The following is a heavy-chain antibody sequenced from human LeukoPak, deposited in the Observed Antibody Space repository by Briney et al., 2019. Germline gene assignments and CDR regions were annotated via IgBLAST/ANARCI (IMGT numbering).Heavy chain of an antibody. D-gene: IGHD2-8*01. CDR1: DYTFTNYG. Sequence: ASVKVSCNASDYTFTNYGISWVRQAPGQRLEWMGWISAYNGKTYYAQNFQGRVTVTTDTSTSTAYMDLRSLRSDDTAVYYCARTNLDCKNGVCYDYWGQGTPVTVSS. J-gene: IGHJ4*02. V-gene: IGHV1-18*01. CDR2: ISAYNGKT. CDR3: ARTNLDCKNGVCYDY.